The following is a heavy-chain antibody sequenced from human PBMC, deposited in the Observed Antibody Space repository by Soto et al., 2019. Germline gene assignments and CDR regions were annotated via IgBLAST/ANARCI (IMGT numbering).Heavy chain of an antibody. Sequence: GGSLRLSCAASGFTFSSYSMNWVRQAPGKGLEWVSSISISSSYIYYADSVKGRFTISRDNAKNSLYLQMNSLRAEDTAVYYCARDFFSRSSHFDYWGQGTLVT. CDR1: GFTFSSYS. V-gene: IGHV3-21*04. CDR3: ARDFFSRSSHFDY. CDR2: ISISSSYI. D-gene: IGHD6-6*01. J-gene: IGHJ4*02.